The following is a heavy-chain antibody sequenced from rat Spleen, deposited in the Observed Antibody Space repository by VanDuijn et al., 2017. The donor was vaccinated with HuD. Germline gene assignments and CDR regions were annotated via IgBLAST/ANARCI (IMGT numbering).Heavy chain of an antibody. J-gene: IGHJ2*01. D-gene: IGHD1-11*01. V-gene: IGHV2S63*01. CDR3: ARAIGDGGYYFDY. CDR2: RWTGGST. Sequence: VQLKESGPGLVQPSQTLSLTCTVSGILLTDYSIHWVRQPPGKGVEWMGVRWTGGSTAYNAALKSRLTINRDTSKSQVFLKMNSLQTEDTATYYCARAIGDGGYYFDYWGQGVMVTVSS. CDR1: GILLTDYS.